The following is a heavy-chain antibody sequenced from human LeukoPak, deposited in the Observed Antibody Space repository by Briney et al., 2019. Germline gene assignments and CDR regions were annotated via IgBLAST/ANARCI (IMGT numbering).Heavy chain of an antibody. J-gene: IGHJ4*02. V-gene: IGHV1-8*01. CDR3: AREASAFRSYDWSSDH. D-gene: IGHD3-9*01. CDR1: GYTFTSCD. Sequence: ASVTVSCMTSGYTFTSCDINWVRQATGQGREWMGWMNPNSGETANAQKFQGRVTMTRDTSTSTAYMEMRSPTYEGTAVYYCAREASAFRSYDWSSDHWGQGTLVTVSS. CDR2: MNPNSGET.